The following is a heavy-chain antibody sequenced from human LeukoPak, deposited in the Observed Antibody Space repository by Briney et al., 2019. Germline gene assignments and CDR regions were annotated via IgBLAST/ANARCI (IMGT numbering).Heavy chain of an antibody. CDR3: TRGGGGSFPHY. V-gene: IGHV3-53*01. J-gene: IGHJ4*02. CDR2: IYSGGST. D-gene: IGHD2-21*01. CDR1: GFTVSSNF. Sequence: GGSLRLSCAASGFTVSSNFLSWVRQPPGKGLEWVSDIYSGGSTYYADSVKGRFTISRDNSKNTLSLKMNSLRAEDTAVYYCTRGGGGSFPHYWGQGTLVTVSS.